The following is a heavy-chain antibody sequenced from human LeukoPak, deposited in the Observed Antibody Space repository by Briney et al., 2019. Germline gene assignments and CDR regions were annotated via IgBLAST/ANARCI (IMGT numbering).Heavy chain of an antibody. CDR3: ARSGSSGWQKPYYFDY. J-gene: IGHJ4*02. Sequence: SETLSLTCAVYGGSFSGYYWSWIRQPPGKGLEWIGEINHSGSTNYNPSLKSRVTISVDTSKNQLSLKLSSVTAADTAVYYCARSGSSGWQKPYYFDYWGQGTLVTVSS. D-gene: IGHD6-19*01. CDR2: INHSGST. CDR1: GGSFSGYY. V-gene: IGHV4-34*01.